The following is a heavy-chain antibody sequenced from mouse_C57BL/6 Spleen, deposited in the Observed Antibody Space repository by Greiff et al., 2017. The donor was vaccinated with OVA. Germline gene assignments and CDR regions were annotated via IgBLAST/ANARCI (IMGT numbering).Heavy chain of an antibody. D-gene: IGHD2-4*01. V-gene: IGHV1-9*01. CDR2: ILPGSGST. J-gene: IGHJ3*01. CDR3: ARGIYYDYDEGRFAY. CDR1: GYTFTGYW. Sequence: VQLQQSGAELMKPGASVKLSCKATGYTFTGYWIEWVKQRPGHGLEWIGEILPGSGSTNYNEKFKGKATFTADTSSNTAYMQLSSLTTEDSAIYYCARGIYYDYDEGRFAYWGQGTLVTVSA.